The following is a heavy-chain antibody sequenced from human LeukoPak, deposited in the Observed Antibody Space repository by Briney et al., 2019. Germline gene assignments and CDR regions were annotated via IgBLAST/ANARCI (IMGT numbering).Heavy chain of an antibody. D-gene: IGHD3-9*01. J-gene: IGHJ4*02. Sequence: GGSLRLSCAASGFTFDNYTMDWVRQAPGKGLEWVSGISWNSGLTSYADSVKGRFTISRDNAKNSLYLQMNSLRAEDTALYYCAKGMTAYYSAPGSRFENWGQGTLVTVSS. CDR1: GFTFDNYT. V-gene: IGHV3-9*01. CDR2: ISWNSGLT. CDR3: AKGMTAYYSAPGSRFEN.